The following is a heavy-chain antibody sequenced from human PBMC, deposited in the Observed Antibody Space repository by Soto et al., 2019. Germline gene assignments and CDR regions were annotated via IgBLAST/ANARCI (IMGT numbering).Heavy chain of an antibody. CDR1: EFTFSNYA. CDR2: ISYDGNNK. Sequence: PGGSLRLSCVASEFTFSNYAMHWVRKPPGKGLQWLAVISYDGNNKYYADSVEGRFTISRDNSKNTVYLQMNSLRLEDTAVYYCARGPSYSDSYFDYWGQGTLVTVSS. D-gene: IGHD4-17*01. V-gene: IGHV3-30*03. J-gene: IGHJ4*02. CDR3: ARGPSYSDSYFDY.